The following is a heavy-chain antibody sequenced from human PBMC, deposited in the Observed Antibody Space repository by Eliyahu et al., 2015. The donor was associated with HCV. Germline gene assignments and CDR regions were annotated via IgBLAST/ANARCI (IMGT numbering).Heavy chain of an antibody. CDR2: IXYSGST. CDR1: GGAXSSXXYP. Sequence: QLQLQESGPGLVKPSETLSLTCTVSGGAXSSXXYPWGWVRXPPGKGLEWXGRIXYSGSTSYSPSLKSRVTISVDTSKNQFSLKLSSLTAADTAVYYCARLPQMFFASVTGFSTPLVYFDYWGLGSLVTVSS. CDR3: ARLPQMFFASVTGFSTPLVYFDY. D-gene: IGHD3-9*01. V-gene: IGHV4-39*01. J-gene: IGHJ4*02.